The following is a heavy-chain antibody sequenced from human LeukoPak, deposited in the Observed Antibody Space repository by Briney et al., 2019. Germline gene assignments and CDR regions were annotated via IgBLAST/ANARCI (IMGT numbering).Heavy chain of an antibody. Sequence: SETLSLTCTVSGGAISSGSHYWTWIRQPAGKGLEWVGHIYSSGTTNYNPSLVGRTTISIDSSKNLLSLNLTSVTAADTAVYFCARDTAMSLRRAHYSYMDVWGKGTTVTVSS. D-gene: IGHD2-2*01. V-gene: IGHV4-61*09. CDR3: ARDTAMSLRRAHYSYMDV. CDR2: IYSSGTT. J-gene: IGHJ6*03. CDR1: GGAISSGSHY.